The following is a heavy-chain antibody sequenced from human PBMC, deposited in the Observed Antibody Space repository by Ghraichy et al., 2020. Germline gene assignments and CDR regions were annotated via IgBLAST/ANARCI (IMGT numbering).Heavy chain of an antibody. CDR2: IHYSGST. Sequence: SETLSLTCTVSGYSLSSGYYWGWIRQSPGKGLEWIGSIHYSGSTYNNPSLTSRVIISVDTSKNQFFLQVSSVTAADTAVYHCSRDRSPYTGSYYYYYGIDVWGQGTAVTFAS. V-gene: IGHV4-38-2*02. J-gene: IGHJ6*02. CDR1: GYSLSSGYY. CDR3: SRDRSPYTGSYYYYYGIDV. D-gene: IGHD1-26*01.